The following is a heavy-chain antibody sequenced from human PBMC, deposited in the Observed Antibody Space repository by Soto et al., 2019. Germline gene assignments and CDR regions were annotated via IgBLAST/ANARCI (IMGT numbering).Heavy chain of an antibody. CDR2: IYYRGTT. CDR3: ARGGGSPYHDHEFDY. J-gene: IGHJ4*02. D-gene: IGHD2-2*01. CDR1: GVATSNHY. Sequence: SETLSLTCSVCGVATSNHYWTWIRKPPGLGPEWIGCIYYRGTTNYNDSFNSRVTISVDTSKNQWSLKLSSVTTADTAVYYCARGGGSPYHDHEFDYWGQGILVTIS. V-gene: IGHV4-59*11.